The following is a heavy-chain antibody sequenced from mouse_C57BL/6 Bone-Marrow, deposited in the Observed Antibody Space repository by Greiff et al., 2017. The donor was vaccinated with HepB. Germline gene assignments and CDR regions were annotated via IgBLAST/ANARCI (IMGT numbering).Heavy chain of an antibody. V-gene: IGHV1-15*01. CDR1: GYTFTDYE. J-gene: IGHJ4*01. Sequence: VQLQQSGAELVRPGASVTLSCKASGYTFTDYEMHWVKQTPVHGLEWIGAIDPETGGTAYNQKFKGKAILTADKSSSTAYMELRVLTSEDSAVYYCNHYYAMDYWGQGTSVTVSS. CDR2: IDPETGGT. CDR3: NHYYAMDY.